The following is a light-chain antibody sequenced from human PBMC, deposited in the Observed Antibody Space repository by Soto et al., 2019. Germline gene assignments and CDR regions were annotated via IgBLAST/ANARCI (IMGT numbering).Light chain of an antibody. Sequence: DIQMTQSPSTLSAFVGDRVTITCRASQSITGWLAWYQQKPGKAPKLLIYTASSVEVGGPSRFSGSGAGTEFTLTISSLQPDDFATYYCHHYTRTFGQGTKVDIK. CDR3: HHYTRT. J-gene: IGKJ1*01. CDR2: TAS. CDR1: QSITGW. V-gene: IGKV1-5*01.